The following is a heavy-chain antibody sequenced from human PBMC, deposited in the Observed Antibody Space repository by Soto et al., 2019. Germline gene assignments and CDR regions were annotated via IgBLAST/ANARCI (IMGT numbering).Heavy chain of an antibody. CDR2: ISATGTTT. CDR1: YFSFSTYA. CDR3: ATYSSSFDY. D-gene: IGHD6-6*01. V-gene: IGHV3-23*01. Sequence: GVSLILSCAASYFSFSTYALNWVRQAPGKGLEWVSAISATGTTTYYADSVKGRFTISRDNSKRTLFLQMDSLSREDTAVYYCATYSSSFDYWGQGTLVTVS. J-gene: IGHJ4*02.